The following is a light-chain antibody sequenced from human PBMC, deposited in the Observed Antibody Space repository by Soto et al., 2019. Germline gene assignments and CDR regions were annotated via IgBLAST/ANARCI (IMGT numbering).Light chain of an antibody. CDR1: QSLLYSDGNNY. Sequence: EIVMTQSPLSLPVTPGEPASISCKSSQSLLYSDGNNYLDWYLQKPGQSPQLLIHLGSNRASGVPDRFSGSGSGTDFTLRISRVEAEDVGVYFCMQALETPLTFGGGTKVEFK. J-gene: IGKJ4*01. CDR3: MQALETPLT. V-gene: IGKV2-28*01. CDR2: LGS.